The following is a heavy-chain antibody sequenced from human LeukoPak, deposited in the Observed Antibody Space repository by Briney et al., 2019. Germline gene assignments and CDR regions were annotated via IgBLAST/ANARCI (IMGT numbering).Heavy chain of an antibody. Sequence: PSETLSLTCTVSGGSISSYYWSWIRQPPGKGLEWIGYIYYSGSTNYNPSLKSRVTISVDTSKNQFSLRLSSVTAADTAVYYCAKVPTWGRFDYWGQGTLVTVSS. CDR3: AKVPTWGRFDY. CDR2: IYYSGST. CDR1: GGSISSYY. V-gene: IGHV4-59*12. J-gene: IGHJ4*02. D-gene: IGHD3-16*01.